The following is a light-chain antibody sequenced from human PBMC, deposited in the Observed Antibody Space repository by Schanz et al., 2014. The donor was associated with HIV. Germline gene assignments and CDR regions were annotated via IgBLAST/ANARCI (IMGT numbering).Light chain of an antibody. V-gene: IGLV1-51*01. CDR2: DNN. Sequence: QSVLTQPPSVSGAPGQRVTISCTGSRSNIGAGYDVHWYQQLPGTAPKLLIYDNNNRPSGIPDRFSGSKSGTSATLGITGLQTGDEADYYCGTWDSSLSAGYVIFGGGTKLTVL. J-gene: IGLJ2*01. CDR1: RSNIGAGYD. CDR3: GTWDSSLSAGYVI.